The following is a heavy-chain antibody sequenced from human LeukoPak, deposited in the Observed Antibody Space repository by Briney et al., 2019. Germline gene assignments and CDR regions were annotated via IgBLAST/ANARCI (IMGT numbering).Heavy chain of an antibody. CDR3: ARLSPGVGVVVPAAIDY. CDR2: IYYSGST. CDR1: GGSISSYY. V-gene: IGHV4-59*12. D-gene: IGHD2-2*01. Sequence: SETLSLTCTVSGGSISSYYWSWIRQPPGKGLEWIGYIYYSGSTYYNPSLKSRVTISVDTSKNQFSLKLSSVTAADTAVYYCARLSPGVGVVVPAAIDYWGQGTLVTVSS. J-gene: IGHJ4*02.